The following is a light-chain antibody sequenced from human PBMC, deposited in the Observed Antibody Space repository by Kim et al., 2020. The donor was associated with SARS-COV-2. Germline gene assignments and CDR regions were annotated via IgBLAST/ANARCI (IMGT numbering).Light chain of an antibody. CDR1: SSNIGNNS. Sequence: GQKVTISCSGSSSNIGNNSVSWYQQLPGTAPKLLIFDNNIRPSGIPDRFSGSKSGTSATLGITGLQTGDEADYYCGTWDSRLSSAVFGGGTQLTVL. CDR2: DNN. CDR3: GTWDSRLSSAV. J-gene: IGLJ7*01. V-gene: IGLV1-51*01.